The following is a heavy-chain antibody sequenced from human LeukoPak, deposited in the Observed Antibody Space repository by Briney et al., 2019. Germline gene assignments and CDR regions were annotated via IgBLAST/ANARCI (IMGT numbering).Heavy chain of an antibody. D-gene: IGHD3-22*01. V-gene: IGHV4-38-2*02. Sequence: TSETLSLTCTVSGYSIGSGFHWGWIRQPPGKGLEWIASIHQTGIAYYNASFMSRATISLDTSNHQIFLELISVTAADTAVYYCGHYGSIGLPFDYWGQGALVTVSS. J-gene: IGHJ4*02. CDR2: IHQTGIA. CDR1: GYSIGSGFH. CDR3: GHYGSIGLPFDY.